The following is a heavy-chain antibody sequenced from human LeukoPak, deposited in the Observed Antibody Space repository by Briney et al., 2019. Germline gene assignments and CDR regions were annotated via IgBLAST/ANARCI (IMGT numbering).Heavy chain of an antibody. CDR3: ARSPDGFDY. D-gene: IGHD5-24*01. CDR1: GFTFSNYW. V-gene: IGHV3-7*03. J-gene: IGHJ4*02. Sequence: GGSLRLSCVASGFTFSNYWMSWVRQAPGKGLEWVANIKQDGNEKFYVDSVKGRFTISRDNAKNSVYLQMNSLRVEDTAVYYCARSPDGFDYWGQGTLVTVSS. CDR2: IKQDGNEK.